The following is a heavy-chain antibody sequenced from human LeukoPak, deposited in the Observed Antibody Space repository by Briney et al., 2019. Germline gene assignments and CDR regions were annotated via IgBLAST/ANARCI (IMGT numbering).Heavy chain of an antibody. CDR3: ASSYYDFWSGYLYYYYGMDV. CDR1: GGSISSGGYY. Sequence: TSETLSLTCTVSGGSISSGGYYWSWIRQHPGKGLEWIGYIYYSGSTYYNPSLKSRVTISVDTSKNQFSLKLSSVTAADTAVYYCASSYYDFWSGYLYYYYGMDVWGQGTTVTVSS. V-gene: IGHV4-31*03. CDR2: IYYSGST. D-gene: IGHD3-3*01. J-gene: IGHJ6*02.